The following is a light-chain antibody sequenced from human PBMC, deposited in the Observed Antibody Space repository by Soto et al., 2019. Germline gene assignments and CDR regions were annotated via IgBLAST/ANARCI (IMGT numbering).Light chain of an antibody. Sequence: EIVLTQSPATLSVFPGERFTLSCRASRTVSNRLAWYQHKPGQAPRLLISGASTGATGIPPRFRGSGSGTEFTLTVDTLQSEDIAIYYCQQYYHWPVTFGGGTKVDIK. CDR3: QQYYHWPVT. CDR2: GAS. V-gene: IGKV3-15*01. CDR1: RTVSNR. J-gene: IGKJ4*01.